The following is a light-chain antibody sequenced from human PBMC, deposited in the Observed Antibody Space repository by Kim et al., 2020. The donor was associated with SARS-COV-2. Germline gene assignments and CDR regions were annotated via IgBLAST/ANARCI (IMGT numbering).Light chain of an antibody. J-gene: IGKJ4*01. CDR3: HQYNNPVT. Sequence: SASVEEGATTTGRGSKEIGTYLNWYQKKPGKPPKLLSKVATILKAGVPSRFRGSGSGTDFTFTIRGLQPEDIATYYCHQYNNPVTFGEG. V-gene: IGKV1-33*01. CDR2: VAT. CDR1: KEIGTY.